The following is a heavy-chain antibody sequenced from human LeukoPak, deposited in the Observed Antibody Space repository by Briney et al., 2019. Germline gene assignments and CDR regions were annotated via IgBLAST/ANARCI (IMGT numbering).Heavy chain of an antibody. Sequence: GASVKVSCKASGYTFTSYDINWVRQAPGQGLEWMGWINPNSSDTGYVKKFQGKVAMTRNTSISTAYMEVSSLRSEDTAVYYCARGYSYVYNYWGQGTLVTVSS. D-gene: IGHD5-18*01. V-gene: IGHV1-8*01. J-gene: IGHJ4*02. CDR3: ARGYSYVYNY. CDR2: INPNSSDT. CDR1: GYTFTSYD.